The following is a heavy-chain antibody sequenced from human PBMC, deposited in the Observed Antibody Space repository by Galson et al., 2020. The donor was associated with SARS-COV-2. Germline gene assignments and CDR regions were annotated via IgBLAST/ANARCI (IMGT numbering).Heavy chain of an antibody. V-gene: IGHV4-61*02. J-gene: IGHJ4*02. CDR2: IYTSGST. D-gene: IGHD6-19*01. CDR1: GGSISSGSYY. Sequence: SATLSLTCTVSGGSISSGSYYWSWIRQPAGKGLEWIGRIYTSGSTNYNPSLKSRVTISVDTSKNQFSLKLSSVTAADTAVYYCAREGSGWYGGDYWGQGTLVTVSS. CDR3: AREGSGWYGGDY.